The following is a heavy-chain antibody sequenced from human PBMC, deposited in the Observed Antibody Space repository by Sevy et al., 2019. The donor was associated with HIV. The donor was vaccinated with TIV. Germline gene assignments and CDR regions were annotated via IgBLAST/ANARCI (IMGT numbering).Heavy chain of an antibody. V-gene: IGHV1-24*01. Sequence: ASVKVSCKFSGHTLTELPIHWVRQAPGKRLEWMGRFDPEDGERIYSQKFQGRATMTGDTSTDTAYMELSSLRSEDTALYYCASTREYSSENRGYFGYWGQGTLVTVSS. CDR2: FDPEDGER. CDR3: ASTREYSSENRGYFGY. CDR1: GHTLTELP. D-gene: IGHD3-22*01. J-gene: IGHJ4*02.